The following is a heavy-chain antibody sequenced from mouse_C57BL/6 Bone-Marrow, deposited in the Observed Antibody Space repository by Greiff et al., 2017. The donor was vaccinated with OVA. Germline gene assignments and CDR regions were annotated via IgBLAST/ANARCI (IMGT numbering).Heavy chain of an antibody. CDR1: GYTFTSYG. Sequence: VKLQQSGAELARPGASVKLSCKASGYTFTSYGISWVKQRTGQGLEWIGEFYPRSGNTYYNEKFKGKATLTADKSSSTAYMELRSLTSEDSAVYFCAILWLRRGDYFDYWGKGTTLTVSS. CDR2: FYPRSGNT. V-gene: IGHV1-81*01. CDR3: AILWLRRGDYFDY. D-gene: IGHD2-2*01. J-gene: IGHJ2*01.